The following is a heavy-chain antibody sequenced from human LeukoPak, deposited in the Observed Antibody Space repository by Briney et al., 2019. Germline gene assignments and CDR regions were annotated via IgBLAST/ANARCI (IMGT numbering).Heavy chain of an antibody. CDR3: ARDGGNSTNDAFDI. D-gene: IGHD4-23*01. J-gene: IGHJ3*02. V-gene: IGHV1-69*13. Sequence: EASVKVSCKASGGTFSSYAISWVRQAPGQGLEWMGGIIPIFGTANYAQKFQGRVTITADESTSTAYMELSSLRSEDTAVYYCARDGGNSTNDAFDIWGQGTMVTVSS. CDR2: IIPIFGTA. CDR1: GGTFSSYA.